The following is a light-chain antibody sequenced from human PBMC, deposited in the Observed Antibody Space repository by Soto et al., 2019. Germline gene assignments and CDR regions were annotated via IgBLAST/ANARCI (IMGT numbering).Light chain of an antibody. Sequence: DIVMTQSPDSLAVSPGERATVNCKSSQSVFYSSSSKNSLAWYQQKPGQPPKLLISWASTRESVVPERFSGSGSGTDFTLTISSLQAEDVAVYYCQQYYTNPWTFGQGTKVEIK. CDR3: QQYYTNPWT. CDR1: QSVFYSSSSKNS. CDR2: WAS. V-gene: IGKV4-1*01. J-gene: IGKJ1*01.